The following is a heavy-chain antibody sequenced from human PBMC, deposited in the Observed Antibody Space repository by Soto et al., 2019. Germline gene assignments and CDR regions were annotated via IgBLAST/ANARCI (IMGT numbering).Heavy chain of an antibody. D-gene: IGHD3-9*01. V-gene: IGHV4-4*02. CDR3: AGQWSAGYGAFEP. J-gene: IGHJ5*02. Sequence: QVQLQESGPGLVKPSGTLSLTCAVSGGSVNNDKWWSWVRQPPGKGLEWIGEIHSSGITNYNPSPKSRASIFVDKFKNQFSVKLPSVTAADTAVYFCAGQWSAGYGAFEPWGQGTLVTVSS. CDR2: IHSSGIT. CDR1: GGSVNNDKW.